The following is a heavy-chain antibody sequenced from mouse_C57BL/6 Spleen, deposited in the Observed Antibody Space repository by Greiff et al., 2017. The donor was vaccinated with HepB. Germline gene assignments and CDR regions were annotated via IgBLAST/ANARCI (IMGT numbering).Heavy chain of an antibody. J-gene: IGHJ4*01. CDR1: GYTFTSYW. CDR2: IDPYDSYT. V-gene: IGHV1-59*01. CDR3: AKQDDKAPKGY. Sequence: QVQLQQPGAELVRPGTSVKLSCKASGYTFTSYWMHWVKQRPGQGLEWIGVIDPYDSYTNYNQKFKGKATLTVDTSSSTAYMQLSSLTSEDSAVYYCAKQDDKAPKGYWGQGTSVTVSS.